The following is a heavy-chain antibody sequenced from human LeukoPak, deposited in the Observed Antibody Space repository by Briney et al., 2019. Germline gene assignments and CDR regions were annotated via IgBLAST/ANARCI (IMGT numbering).Heavy chain of an antibody. Sequence: TSETLSLTCSVSGGSISNYFWTWIRQPPGKGLEWIGYIYSSGSTYYNPSLKSRVTISVDTSKNRFSLKLSTVTAADTAVYYCARRPTGDPKFDYWGQGTLVTVSS. J-gene: IGHJ4*02. CDR2: IYSSGST. V-gene: IGHV4-59*08. CDR1: GGSISNYF. CDR3: ARRPTGDPKFDY. D-gene: IGHD7-27*01.